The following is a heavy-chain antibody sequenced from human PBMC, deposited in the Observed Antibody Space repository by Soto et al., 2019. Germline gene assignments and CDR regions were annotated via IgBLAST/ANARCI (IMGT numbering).Heavy chain of an antibody. J-gene: IGHJ4*02. D-gene: IGHD2-2*02. CDR1: GFTFSSYG. CDR3: ARDPYCSSTSCYTN. CDR2: IWYDGGNK. Sequence: SLRLSCAASGFTFSSYGMHWVRQAPGKGLEWVAVIWYDGGNKYYADAVNGRVTMSRDNSKNTLYLQMNSLRAEDTAVYYCARDPYCSSTSCYTNWGQGTLVTVSS. V-gene: IGHV3-33*01.